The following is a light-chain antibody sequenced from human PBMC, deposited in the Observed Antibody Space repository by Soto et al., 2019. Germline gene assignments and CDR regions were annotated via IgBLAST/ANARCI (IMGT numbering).Light chain of an antibody. V-gene: IGKV1-5*01. CDR3: QRYNSYFWA. CDR1: QTISSW. J-gene: IGKJ1*01. CDR2: DAS. Sequence: DIQMTQSPSTLSGSVGDRVTISCRASQTISSWLAWYQQKPGQAPKLLIYDASNREGGVPARFSGSASGTEFTLTISSLQPDDAATYYCQRYNSYFWAFGQGTKVDNK.